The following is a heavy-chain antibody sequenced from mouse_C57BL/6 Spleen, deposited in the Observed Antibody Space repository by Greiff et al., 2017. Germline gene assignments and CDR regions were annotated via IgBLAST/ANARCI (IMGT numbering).Heavy chain of an antibody. CDR3: AMFHYYGSSYWYFDV. D-gene: IGHD1-1*01. CDR1: GYNFTSYW. CDR2: IHPSDSDT. V-gene: IGHV1-74*01. J-gene: IGHJ1*03. Sequence: QVQLQQPGAELVKPGASVKVSCKASGYNFTSYWMHWVKQRPGQGLEWIGRIHPSDSDTNYNQKFKGKATLTVDKTSSTAYMQLSSLTSEDSAVYYCAMFHYYGSSYWYFDVWGTGTTVTVSS.